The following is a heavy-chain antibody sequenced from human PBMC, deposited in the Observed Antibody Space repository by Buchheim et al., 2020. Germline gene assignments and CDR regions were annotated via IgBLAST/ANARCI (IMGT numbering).Heavy chain of an antibody. V-gene: IGHV3-30*03. Sequence: QVQLVESGGGVVQPGRSLRLSCAASGFTFSTYAMHWVRQAPGKGLEWLAVISDDGTNNYYTDAVKGRFTISRDNYKNTVYVQVDSLTTEDTAAYYCARTDCGTTHCKHLQYWGLGTL. CDR3: ARTDCGTTHCKHLQY. CDR2: ISDDGTNN. J-gene: IGHJ4*02. D-gene: IGHD2-21*01. CDR1: GFTFSTYA.